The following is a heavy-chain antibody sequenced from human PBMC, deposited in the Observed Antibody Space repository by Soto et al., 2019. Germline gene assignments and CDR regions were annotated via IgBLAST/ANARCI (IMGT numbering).Heavy chain of an antibody. D-gene: IGHD2-15*01. CDR2: ISGDGSET. Sequence: EVQLMESGGGLVQPGGSLRLSCAGSASTFNNYWTHWVRQAPGKRLVWVSSISGDGSETTYADSVKGRFTLSRDNAKNTVYLQMNSLRAEDTAMYYCARDGGSADIDFDYWGHGTLVTVSS. V-gene: IGHV3-74*01. CDR1: ASTFNNYW. CDR3: ARDGGSADIDFDY. J-gene: IGHJ4*01.